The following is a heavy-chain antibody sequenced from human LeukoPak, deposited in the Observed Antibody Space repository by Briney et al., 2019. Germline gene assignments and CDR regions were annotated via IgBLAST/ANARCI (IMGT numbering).Heavy chain of an antibody. Sequence: GGSLRLSCAASGLTFSTYYMHWVRQAPGKGLEWVAVISYEGGTQHYADSVKGRFIISRDNPRNTLYLQMNILRTEDTAVYYCAKEGTPQVSTWYDLWGQGTQVIVSS. CDR3: AKEGTPQVSTWYDL. J-gene: IGHJ5*02. CDR1: GLTFSTYY. CDR2: ISYEGGTQ. D-gene: IGHD3-10*01. V-gene: IGHV3-30*18.